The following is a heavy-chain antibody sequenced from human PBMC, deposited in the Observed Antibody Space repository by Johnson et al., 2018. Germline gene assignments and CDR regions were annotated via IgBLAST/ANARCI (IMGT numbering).Heavy chain of an antibody. J-gene: IGHJ3*02. CDR1: GFTFSSYG. Sequence: QVQLVQSGGGVVQPGRSLRLSCAASGFTFSSYGMHWVRQAPGKGLEWVAVIWYDGSNKYSADSVKGRFTIPRNNSKNTLYLQMNSLGGEDTALYYCAIFGVVAAFDIWGQGTMVTVSS. D-gene: IGHD3-3*01. V-gene: IGHV3-33*08. CDR3: AIFGVVAAFDI. CDR2: IWYDGSNK.